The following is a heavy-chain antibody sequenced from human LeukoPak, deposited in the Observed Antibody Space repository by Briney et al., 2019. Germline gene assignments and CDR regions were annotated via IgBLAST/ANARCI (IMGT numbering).Heavy chain of an antibody. Sequence: GGSLRLSCAASGFTFSSYGMHWVRQAPGKGLEWVAFIRYDGNNKYYTDSVKGRFTISRDNSKNTLYLQMNSLRAEDTAVYYCAKDRKQWAGEAYRDYFDYWGQGTLVTVSS. V-gene: IGHV3-30*02. J-gene: IGHJ4*02. CDR1: GFTFSSYG. CDR3: AKDRKQWAGEAYRDYFDY. CDR2: IRYDGNNK. D-gene: IGHD6-19*01.